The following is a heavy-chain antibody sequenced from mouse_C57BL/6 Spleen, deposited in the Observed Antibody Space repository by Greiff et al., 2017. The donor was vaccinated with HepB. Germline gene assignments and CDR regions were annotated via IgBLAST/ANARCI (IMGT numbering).Heavy chain of an antibody. J-gene: IGHJ1*03. CDR2: IDPETGGT. Sequence: VQLQQSGAELVRPGASVTLSCKASGYTFTDYEMHWVKQTPVHGLEWIGAIDPETGGTAYNQKFKGKAILTADKSSSTAYMELRSLTSEDSAVYYCTPRRGDGYDAGYWYFDVWGTGTTVTVSS. CDR3: TPRRGDGYDAGYWYFDV. V-gene: IGHV1-15*01. CDR1: GYTFTDYE. D-gene: IGHD2-2*01.